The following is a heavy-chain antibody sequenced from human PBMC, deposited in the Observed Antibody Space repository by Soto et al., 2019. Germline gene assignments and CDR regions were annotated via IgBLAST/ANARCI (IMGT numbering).Heavy chain of an antibody. D-gene: IGHD6-13*01. Sequence: PGESLKISCKGSGYSFTSYWINWVRHMPGKGLEWMGIIYLGDSDTRYSPSFQGQVTISADKSINTAYLQWRSLKASDTAVYYCARHHGSPGSYFGMDVWGQGTTVTVSS. CDR1: GYSFTSYW. V-gene: IGHV5-51*01. J-gene: IGHJ6*02. CDR3: ARHHGSPGSYFGMDV. CDR2: IYLGDSDT.